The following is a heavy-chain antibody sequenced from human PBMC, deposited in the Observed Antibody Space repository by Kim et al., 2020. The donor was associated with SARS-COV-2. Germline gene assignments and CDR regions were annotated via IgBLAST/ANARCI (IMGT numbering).Heavy chain of an antibody. CDR3: AGRWQWVDY. CDR1: GGSISSYY. Sequence: SETLSLTCTVSGGSISSYYWSWIRQPPGKGLEWIGYIYYSGSTNYNPSLKSRVTISVDTSKNQFSLKLSSVTAADTAVYYCAGRWQWVDYWGQGTLVTVSS. D-gene: IGHD6-19*01. J-gene: IGHJ4*02. V-gene: IGHV4-59*08. CDR2: IYYSGST.